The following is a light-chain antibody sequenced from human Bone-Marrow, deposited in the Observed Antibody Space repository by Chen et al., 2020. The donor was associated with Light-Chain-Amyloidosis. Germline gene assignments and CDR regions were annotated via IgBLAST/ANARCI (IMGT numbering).Light chain of an antibody. CDR3: QVWDRSSDRPV. J-gene: IGLJ3*02. CDR1: NIGSTS. Sequence: SYVLTQPSSVSVAPGQTATIACGGNNIGSTSVHWYQQTPGQAPLLVVYDDSDRPSGIPERLSGSNYGHTATLTISRVEAGDEADYYCQVWDRSSDRPVFGGGTKLNVL. CDR2: DDS. V-gene: IGLV3-21*02.